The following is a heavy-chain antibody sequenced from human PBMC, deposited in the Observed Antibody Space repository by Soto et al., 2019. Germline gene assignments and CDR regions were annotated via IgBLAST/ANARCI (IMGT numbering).Heavy chain of an antibody. V-gene: IGHV3-11*01. CDR3: ARLPRDCSGGSCYLLYYYYYMDV. Sequence: GGSLRLSCAASGFTFSDYYMSWIRRAPGKGLEWVSYISSSGSTIYYADSVKGRFTISRDNAKNSLYLQMNSLRAEDTAVYYCARLPRDCSGGSCYLLYYYYYMDVWGKGTTVTVSS. CDR2: ISSSGSTI. CDR1: GFTFSDYY. J-gene: IGHJ6*03. D-gene: IGHD2-15*01.